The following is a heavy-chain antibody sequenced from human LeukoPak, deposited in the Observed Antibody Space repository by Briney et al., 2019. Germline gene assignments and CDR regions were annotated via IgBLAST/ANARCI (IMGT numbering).Heavy chain of an antibody. J-gene: IGHJ6*02. CDR2: IKQDETEK. V-gene: IGHV3-7*03. CDR1: GFTFSNFW. Sequence: GGSLRLSCTASGFTFSNFWMGWVRQAPGKGLEWVANIKQDETEKFYLGSVKGRFTISRDNAKNSLYLQMNSLRAEDTALYYCAKSVTAFANYYYYGMDVWGQGTTVTVSS. D-gene: IGHD5-18*01. CDR3: AKSVTAFANYYYYGMDV.